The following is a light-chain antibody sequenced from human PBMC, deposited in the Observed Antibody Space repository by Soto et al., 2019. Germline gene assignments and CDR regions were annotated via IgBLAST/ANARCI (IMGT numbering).Light chain of an antibody. CDR1: QSVSSN. Sequence: MSISQARQCVSSGERVDLSCRASQSVSSNLAWYQQKPGQAPRLLIHGASNRATGIPDRFSGSGSGTDLTLTISRLEPEDFAVYYCQRYGSPLIFSIGPGTKVDIK. CDR2: GAS. V-gene: IGKV3D-15*01. CDR3: QRYGSPLIFS. J-gene: IGKJ3*01.